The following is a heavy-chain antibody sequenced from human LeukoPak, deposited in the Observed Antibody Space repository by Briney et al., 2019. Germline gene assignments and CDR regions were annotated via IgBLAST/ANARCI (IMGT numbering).Heavy chain of an antibody. CDR3: VKDYLVEAQRVYYFDY. CDR1: GVNFSSYG. J-gene: IGHJ4*02. V-gene: IGHV3-30*02. Sequence: GGSLRLSCAASGVNFSSYGWHWVRQAPGNGLEWVAFIRYDESKEYYADSVKGRFTISRDNSKNTLYLQMSSLRVEDTAVYHCVKDYLVEAQRVYYFDYWGQGSLVTVSS. D-gene: IGHD1-26*01. CDR2: IRYDESKE.